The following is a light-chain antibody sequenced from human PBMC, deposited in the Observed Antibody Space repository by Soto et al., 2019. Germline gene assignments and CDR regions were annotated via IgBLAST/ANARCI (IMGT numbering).Light chain of an antibody. CDR2: EVS. V-gene: IGLV2-14*01. CDR3: SSYTSGTTRV. Sequence: QSALTQPASVSGSPGQSITISCTATTSDVGGFDSVSWYQQHPGKAPKVIIYEVSNRPSGVSNRFSGSKSGNTASLTISGLQTEDEADYYCSSYTSGTTRVFGGGTKLTVL. CDR1: TSDVGGFDS. J-gene: IGLJ3*02.